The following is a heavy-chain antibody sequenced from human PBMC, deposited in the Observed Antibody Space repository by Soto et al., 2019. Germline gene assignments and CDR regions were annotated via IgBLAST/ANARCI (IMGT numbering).Heavy chain of an antibody. D-gene: IGHD6-19*01. CDR3: ATGGGAYSSGWYILDY. J-gene: IGHJ4*02. Sequence: EVQLLESGGGLVQPGGSLRLSCAASGFTFSSYAMSWVRQAPGKGLEWVSAISGSGGSTYYADSVKGRFTISRDNSKNTRYLQMNGLRAEDTAVYYCATGGGAYSSGWYILDYWGQGTLVTVSS. CDR1: GFTFSSYA. CDR2: ISGSGGST. V-gene: IGHV3-23*01.